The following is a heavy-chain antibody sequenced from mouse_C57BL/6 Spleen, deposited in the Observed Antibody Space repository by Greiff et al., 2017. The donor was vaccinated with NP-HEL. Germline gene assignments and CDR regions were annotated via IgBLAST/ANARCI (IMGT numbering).Heavy chain of an antibody. CDR1: GYTFTSYW. CDR3: ARSYGSGNWFAY. Sequence: QVQLQQPGAELVKPGASVKMSCKASGYTFTSYWITWVKQRPGQGLEWIGDIYPGSGSTNYNEKFKSKATLTVDTSSSTAYMQLSSLTSEDSAVYYCARSYGSGNWFAYWGQGTLVTVSA. V-gene: IGHV1-55*01. J-gene: IGHJ3*01. CDR2: IYPGSGST. D-gene: IGHD1-1*01.